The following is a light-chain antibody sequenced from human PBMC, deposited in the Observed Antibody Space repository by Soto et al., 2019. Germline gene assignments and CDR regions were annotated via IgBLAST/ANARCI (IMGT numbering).Light chain of an antibody. CDR1: ALPKQF. CDR2: KDN. Sequence: SYELTQPPSVSVSPGQTARITCSGDALPKQFAYWYQQKAGQAPMLVIYKDNERPSGIPERFSGSSSGTTVTLTISGVQAEDEADYYCQSADSSGTFLWEFGGGTKLTVL. V-gene: IGLV3-25*03. CDR3: QSADSSGTFLWE. J-gene: IGLJ3*02.